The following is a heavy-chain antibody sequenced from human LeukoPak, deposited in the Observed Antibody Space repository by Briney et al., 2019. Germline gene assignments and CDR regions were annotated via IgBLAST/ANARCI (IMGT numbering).Heavy chain of an antibody. J-gene: IGHJ3*02. CDR1: GYSFTSYW. V-gene: IGHV5-51*01. CDR3: ARLGTTVTTGDAFDI. D-gene: IGHD4-17*01. Sequence: GESLKISCKGSGYSFTSYWIGWGRQMPGKGLGWMGIIYPGDSDTRYSPSFQGQVTISADKSISTAYLQWSSLKASDTAMYYCARLGTTVTTGDAFDIWGQGTMVTVSS. CDR2: IYPGDSDT.